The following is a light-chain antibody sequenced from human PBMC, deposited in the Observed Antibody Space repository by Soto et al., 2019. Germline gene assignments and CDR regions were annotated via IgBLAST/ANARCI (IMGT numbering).Light chain of an antibody. J-gene: IGKJ1*01. CDR3: QQYNRYSWT. Sequence: IQMTHSPSSLSASVGDRVTITCRESQGIRNDLGWYQQKPGKAPKRLIYAASSLQSGVPSRVSGRGAGTEFTRTISSLQPDDVETDDYQQYNRYSWTFGPGTKVDIK. CDR2: AAS. V-gene: IGKV1-17*01. CDR1: QGIRND.